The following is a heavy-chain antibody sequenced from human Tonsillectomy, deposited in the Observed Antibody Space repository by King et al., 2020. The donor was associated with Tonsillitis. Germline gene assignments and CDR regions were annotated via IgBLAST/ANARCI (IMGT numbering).Heavy chain of an antibody. D-gene: IGHD2-15*01. CDR1: GFTFSSYG. CDR3: AKERGGYCSGGSCYGPDY. CDR2: IRYDGNTK. V-gene: IGHV3-30*02. Sequence: VQLVESGGGVVQPGGSLRLSCAASGFTFSSYGIYWVRQAPGKGLEGVAFIRYDGNTKYYADSVKGRFIVSRDNSKNTLDLQMNSLRAEDTAVYFCAKERGGYCSGGSCYGPDYWGQGTLVTVSS. J-gene: IGHJ4*02.